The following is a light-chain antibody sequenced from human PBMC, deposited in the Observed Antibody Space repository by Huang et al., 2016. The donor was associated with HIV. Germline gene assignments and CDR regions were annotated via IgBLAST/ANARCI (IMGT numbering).Light chain of an antibody. Sequence: IVLTQSPGTLSLSPGGRATLSCRASQSVSSSYLAWYQQKPGQAPRLLIYGASSRATGIPDRFSGSGSGTDFTLTISRLEPEDFAVYYCQQYSSSPWTFGQGTKVEIK. CDR1: QSVSSSY. CDR3: QQYSSSPWT. J-gene: IGKJ1*01. CDR2: GAS. V-gene: IGKV3-20*01.